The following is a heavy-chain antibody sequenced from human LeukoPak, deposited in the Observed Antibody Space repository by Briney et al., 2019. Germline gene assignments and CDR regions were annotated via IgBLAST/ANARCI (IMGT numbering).Heavy chain of an antibody. CDR1: GGSFSGYY. CDR3: ARYVEEAFLYYYYYYMDV. Sequence: SETLSLTCAVYGGSFSGYYWSWIRQPPGKGLEWIGEINHSGSTNYNPSLKSRVTISVDTSKNQFSLKLSSVTATDTAVYYCARYVEEAFLYYYYYYMDVWGKGTTVTISS. J-gene: IGHJ6*03. D-gene: IGHD1-1*01. V-gene: IGHV4-34*01. CDR2: INHSGST.